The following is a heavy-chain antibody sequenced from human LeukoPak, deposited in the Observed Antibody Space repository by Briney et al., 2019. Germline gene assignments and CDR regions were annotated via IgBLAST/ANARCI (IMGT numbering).Heavy chain of an antibody. CDR2: ISSSSSTI. D-gene: IGHD5-12*01. J-gene: IGHJ4*02. V-gene: IGHV3-48*01. CDR3: ARASGSHFDY. CDR1: GFTFSSYS. Sequence: GGSLSLSCAASGFTFSSYSMNWVRQAPGKGLEYISYISSSSSTIYYADSVKGRFTISRDNAKDSLYLQMNSLRVDDTAVYYCARASGSHFDYWGQGTLVTVSS.